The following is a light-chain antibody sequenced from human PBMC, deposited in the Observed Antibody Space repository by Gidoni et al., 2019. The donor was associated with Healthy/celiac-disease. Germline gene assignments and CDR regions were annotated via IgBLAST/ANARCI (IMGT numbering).Light chain of an antibody. Sequence: DIPLTQSPSSLSASVGDRVTITCRASQSISNYLPWYQQKPGKVPKLLIYAASTLQSGVPSRFSGSGSGTDFTLTISSLQPEDVATYYCQKCNSAPRTFGQGTKVEIK. CDR2: AAS. V-gene: IGKV1-27*01. J-gene: IGKJ1*01. CDR1: QSISNY. CDR3: QKCNSAPRT.